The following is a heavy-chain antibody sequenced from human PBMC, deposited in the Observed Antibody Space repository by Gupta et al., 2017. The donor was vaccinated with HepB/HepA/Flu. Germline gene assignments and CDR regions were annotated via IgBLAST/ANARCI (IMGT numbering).Heavy chain of an antibody. V-gene: IGHV3-48*03. CDR2: ISGSGNTI. D-gene: IGHD7-27*01. J-gene: IGHJ4*02. Sequence: EVQLVESGGGLVQPGGSLRVSCAASGFIFSNYEMHWVRQAPGKGLEWVSYISGSGNTIYYAESVKGRFTISRDNAKNSLYLQMNSLRAEETAVYYCAREGNWAFDYWDQGTLVTVSS. CDR3: AREGNWAFDY. CDR1: GFIFSNYE.